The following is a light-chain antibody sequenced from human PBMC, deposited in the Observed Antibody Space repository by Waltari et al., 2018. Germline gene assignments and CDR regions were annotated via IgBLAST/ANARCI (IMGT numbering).Light chain of an antibody. CDR2: DAF. CDR1: QDISNY. V-gene: IGKV1-33*01. CDR3: QQYDNFPPT. Sequence: DIQMTQSPSSLSASVGDRVTITCQASQDISNYLNWYQQKPGKAPKLLIYDAFNLEKGVPSRFSGRGSGTDFTFTISSLQPEDIATYYCQQYDNFPPTFGGGTKVEIK. J-gene: IGKJ4*01.